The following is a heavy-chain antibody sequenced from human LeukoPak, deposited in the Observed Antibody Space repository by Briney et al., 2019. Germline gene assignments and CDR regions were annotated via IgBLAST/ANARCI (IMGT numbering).Heavy chain of an antibody. Sequence: GGSLRLSCAASGFTFSTFGIHWVRQAPGKGLEWVAAISPDGNNEYYIDPVKGRFTISRDNAKNSLYLQMNSLRAEDTAVYFCARDTGMVSSDYGLDVWGKGTTVIVSS. J-gene: IGHJ6*04. CDR2: ISPDGNNE. CDR3: ARDTGMVSSDYGLDV. V-gene: IGHV3-30*03. CDR1: GFTFSTFG. D-gene: IGHD5-18*01.